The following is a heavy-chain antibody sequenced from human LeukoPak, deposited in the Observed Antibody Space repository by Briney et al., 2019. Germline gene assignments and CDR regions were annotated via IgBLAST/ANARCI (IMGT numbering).Heavy chain of an antibody. Sequence: KPSETLSLTCAVYGGSFSGYYWSWIRQPPGKGLEWIGKINHNRSTNYNPSLKSRVTISVDTSKNQFSLKLSSVTAAGTAVYYCARGGSGYDSFFYYGMDVWGQGTTVTVSS. CDR1: GGSFSGYY. CDR2: INHNRST. J-gene: IGHJ6*02. V-gene: IGHV4-34*01. CDR3: ARGGSGYDSFFYYGMDV. D-gene: IGHD5-12*01.